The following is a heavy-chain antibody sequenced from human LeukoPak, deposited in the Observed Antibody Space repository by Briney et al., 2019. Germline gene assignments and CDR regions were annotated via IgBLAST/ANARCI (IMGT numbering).Heavy chain of an antibody. V-gene: IGHV4-59*08. D-gene: IGHD1-26*01. CDR1: GGSISSYY. J-gene: IGHJ4*02. Sequence: PSETLSLTCTVSGGSISSYYWSWIRQPPGKGLEWIGYIYYSGTTKYNPSLKSRVTISVGTSKNQFSLKLSSVTAADTAVYYCARHGGSHFLYWGQGILVTVSS. CDR2: IYYSGTT. CDR3: ARHGGSHFLY.